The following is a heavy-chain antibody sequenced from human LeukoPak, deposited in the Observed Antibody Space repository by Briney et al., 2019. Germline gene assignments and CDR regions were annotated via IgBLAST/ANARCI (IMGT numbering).Heavy chain of an antibody. CDR3: ARTPNYYGSGLPHY. CDR1: GFTFSSYG. D-gene: IGHD3-10*01. J-gene: IGHJ4*02. CDR2: IWYDGSNK. Sequence: PGGSLRLSCAASGFTFSSYGMHWVRQAPSKGLEWVAVIWYDGSNKYYADSVKGRFTISRDNSKNTLYLQMNSLRAEDTAVYYCARTPNYYGSGLPHYWGQGTLVTVSS. V-gene: IGHV3-33*01.